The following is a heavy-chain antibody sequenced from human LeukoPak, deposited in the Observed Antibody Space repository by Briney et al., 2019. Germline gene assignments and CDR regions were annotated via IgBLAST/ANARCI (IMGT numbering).Heavy chain of an antibody. V-gene: IGHV3-33*01. D-gene: IGHD2-2*01. CDR3: VRPNRGYCSDTSCSHFDY. Sequence: QAGGSLRLSCAASGFTFSSYGMHWVRQAPGKGLEWVAVILSDGSKEFYTDSVKGRFTISRDNSKNTLYLQMNSLRAEDTAVYYCVRPNRGYCSDTSCSHFDYWGQGTLVTVSS. J-gene: IGHJ4*02. CDR1: GFTFSSYG. CDR2: ILSDGSKE.